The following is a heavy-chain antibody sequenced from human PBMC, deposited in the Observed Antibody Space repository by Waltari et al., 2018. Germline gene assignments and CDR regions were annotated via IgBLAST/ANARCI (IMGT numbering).Heavy chain of an antibody. Sequence: QVQLVQSGAAVKKTGSSVKVSCTASGRTFSSYAISWVRQAPGQGLEWMGGIIPIFGTANYAQKFQGRVTITADESTSTAYMELSSLRSEDTAVYYCARDRLGSADYWGQGTLVTVSS. V-gene: IGHV1-69*01. D-gene: IGHD6-19*01. CDR1: GRTFSSYA. CDR3: ARDRLGSADY. J-gene: IGHJ4*02. CDR2: IIPIFGTA.